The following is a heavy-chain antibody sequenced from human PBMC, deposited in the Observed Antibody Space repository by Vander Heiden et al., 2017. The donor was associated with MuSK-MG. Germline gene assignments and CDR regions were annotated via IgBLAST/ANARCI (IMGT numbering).Heavy chain of an antibody. CDR3: ARSVVTPRRGWFDP. Sequence: QLQLQESGPGLVKPSETLSLTCTVSGGSISSSSYYWGWIRQPPGKGLEWIGSIYYSGSTYYNPSLKSRVTISVDTSKNQFSLKLSSVTAADTAVYYCARSVVTPRRGWFDPWGQGTLVTVSS. V-gene: IGHV4-39*01. CDR1: GGSISSSSYY. J-gene: IGHJ5*02. D-gene: IGHD3-16*02. CDR2: IYYSGST.